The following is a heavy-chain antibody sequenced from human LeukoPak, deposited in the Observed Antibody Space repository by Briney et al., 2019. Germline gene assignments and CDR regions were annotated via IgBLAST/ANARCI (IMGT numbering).Heavy chain of an antibody. Sequence: GGSLRLSCAASGFTFSSYAMHWVRQAPGKGLEWVAVIRYDGSTKGYADSVKGRYTISRDKSKNSLYLQMIRLRAEDMALYYCAKDPGRGLDYWGQGTLVTVSA. CDR2: IRYDGSTK. CDR1: GFTFSSYA. CDR3: AKDPGRGLDY. D-gene: IGHD1-26*01. V-gene: IGHV3-30*02. J-gene: IGHJ4*02.